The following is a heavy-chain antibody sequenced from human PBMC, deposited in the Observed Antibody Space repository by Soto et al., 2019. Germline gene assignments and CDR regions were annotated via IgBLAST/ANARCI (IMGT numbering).Heavy chain of an antibody. CDR1: GFTFSDYY. J-gene: IGHJ6*02. CDR3: AVIPYPYYYYGMDV. V-gene: IGHV3-11*01. Sequence: GGSLRLSCAASGFTFSDYYMSWIRQAPGKGLEWISYISSSGSTIYYADSVKGRFTISRDNAKNSLYPQMNSLRAEDTAVYYCAVIPYPYYYYGMDVWGQGTTVTVSS. CDR2: ISSSGSTI. D-gene: IGHD3-16*01.